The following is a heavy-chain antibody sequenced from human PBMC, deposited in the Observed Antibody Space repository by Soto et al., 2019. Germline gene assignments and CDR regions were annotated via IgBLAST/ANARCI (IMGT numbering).Heavy chain of an antibody. J-gene: IGHJ4*02. CDR3: ARGNGYCSGTICQPFDY. D-gene: IGHD2-2*01. CDR2: INQDGSEK. CDR1: GFIFSSYW. V-gene: IGHV3-7*01. Sequence: EVQLVESGGGLVHPGGSLRLSCAASGFIFSSYWMSWVHQAPGKGLECVASINQDGSEKYYVASVKGRFTISRDDAKNSLYLQMNSLRAEDTAVYYCARGNGYCSGTICQPFDYWGQGALVTVSS.